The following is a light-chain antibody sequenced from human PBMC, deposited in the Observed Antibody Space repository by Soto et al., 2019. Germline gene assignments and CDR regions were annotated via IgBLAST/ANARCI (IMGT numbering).Light chain of an antibody. J-gene: IGLJ2*01. CDR3: QTWSTGIVL. CDR2: LNSDGSH. CDR1: SGYSSYA. Sequence: QSVLTQSPSASASLGASVKLTCTLSSGYSSYAIAWHQQQPGKGPRYLMKLNSDGSHKKGDGIPDRFSGSTSGAERYLTISSLQSEDEADYYCQTWSTGIVLFGGGTKLTVL. V-gene: IGLV4-69*01.